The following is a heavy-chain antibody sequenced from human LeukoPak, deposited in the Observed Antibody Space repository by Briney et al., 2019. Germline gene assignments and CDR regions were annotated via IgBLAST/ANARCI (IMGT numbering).Heavy chain of an antibody. CDR1: GFPFSSYA. Sequence: GGSLRLSCAASGFPFSSYAMSWVRQAPGKGLEWVSAISCSGGSTYYADSVKGRFTISRDNSKNTLYLQMNSLRAEDTAVYYCAKVAAAAGRIWFDPWGQGTLVTVSS. D-gene: IGHD6-13*01. V-gene: IGHV3-23*01. J-gene: IGHJ5*02. CDR3: AKVAAAAGRIWFDP. CDR2: ISCSGGST.